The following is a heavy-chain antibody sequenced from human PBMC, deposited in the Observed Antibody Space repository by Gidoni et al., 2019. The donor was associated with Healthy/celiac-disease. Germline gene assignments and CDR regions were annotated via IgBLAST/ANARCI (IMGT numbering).Heavy chain of an antibody. D-gene: IGHD1-1*01. J-gene: IGHJ6*02. CDR3: AKETTTYYYGMDV. CDR1: GFTFDDYA. CDR2: ISWNSGSI. Sequence: EVQLVASGGGLVQPGRSLRLSCAASGFTFDDYAMHWVRQAPGKGLEWVSGISWNSGSIGYADSVKGRFTISRDNAKNSLYLQMNSLRAEDTALYYCAKETTTYYYGMDVWGQGTTVTVSS. V-gene: IGHV3-9*01.